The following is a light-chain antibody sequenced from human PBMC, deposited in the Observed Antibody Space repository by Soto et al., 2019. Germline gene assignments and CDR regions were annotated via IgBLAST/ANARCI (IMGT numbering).Light chain of an antibody. J-gene: IGKJ1*01. CDR2: GAS. Sequence: IVMTQSPATLSVSPGQRATLSCRASQSVSTNLAWYQQKPGQAPRLLIYGASTRATGIPARFSGSGSGTEFTLTISGLQSDDXAVYYCXQYSNWPPWTFGQGTRVDFK. CDR1: QSVSTN. V-gene: IGKV3D-15*01. CDR3: XQYSNWPPWT.